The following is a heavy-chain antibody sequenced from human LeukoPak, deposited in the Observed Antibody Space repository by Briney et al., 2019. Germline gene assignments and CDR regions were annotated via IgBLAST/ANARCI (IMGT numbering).Heavy chain of an antibody. V-gene: IGHV3-13*01. Sequence: QPGGSLRLSCAASGFTFSSYDMHWVRQATGKSLEWVSAIGTAGDTYYPGSVKGRFTISRENAKNSLYLQMNSLRAGDTAVYYCARGSDYVWGSYRFFGYYYYGMDVWGQGTTVTVSS. CDR2: IGTAGDT. CDR1: GFTFSSYD. CDR3: ARGSDYVWGSYRFFGYYYYGMDV. D-gene: IGHD3-16*02. J-gene: IGHJ6*02.